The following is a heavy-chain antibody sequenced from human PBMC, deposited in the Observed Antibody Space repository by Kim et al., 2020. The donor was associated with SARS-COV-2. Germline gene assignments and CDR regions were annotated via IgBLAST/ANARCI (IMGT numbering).Heavy chain of an antibody. D-gene: IGHD3-3*01. CDR3: ARGPHHEITIFGVVITHYGLDV. CDR1: GGSFSGYY. V-gene: IGHV4-34*01. J-gene: IGHJ6*02. Sequence: SETLSLTCAVYGGSFSGYYWSWIRQPPGKGLEWIGEINHSGSTNYNPSLKSRVTISVDTSKNQFSLKLRSVTAADTAVYYCARGPHHEITIFGVVITHYGLDVWGQGPTVTDAS. CDR2: INHSGST.